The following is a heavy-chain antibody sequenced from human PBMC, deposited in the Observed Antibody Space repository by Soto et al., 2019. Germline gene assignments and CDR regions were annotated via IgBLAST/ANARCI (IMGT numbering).Heavy chain of an antibody. V-gene: IGHV4-59*01. CDR2: IYYSGST. D-gene: IGHD3-3*02. CDR3: ARSTLAAREVDY. CDR1: GGSISSYY. J-gene: IGHJ4*02. Sequence: QVQLQESGPGLVKPSETLSLTCTVSGGSISSYYWSWIRQPPGKGLEWIGYIYYSGSTNYNPSLTSRFTISVDTSKNQFSLKLSSVTAADTAVYYCARSTLAAREVDYWGQGTLVTVSS.